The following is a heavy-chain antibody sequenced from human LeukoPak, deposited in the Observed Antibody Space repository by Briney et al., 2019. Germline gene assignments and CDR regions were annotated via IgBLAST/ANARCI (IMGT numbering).Heavy chain of an antibody. D-gene: IGHD5-12*01. J-gene: IGHJ4*02. CDR1: DGSISSYY. Sequence: PSETLSLTCTVSDGSISSYYWSWIRQSPGKGLEWIGYIYYSGSTNYAPSLKSRVTISVDTSKNQFSLKLTSVTTADTAVYYCARGEGGYVVFDYWGQGTLVTVSS. CDR2: IYYSGST. CDR3: ARGEGGYVVFDY. V-gene: IGHV4-59*01.